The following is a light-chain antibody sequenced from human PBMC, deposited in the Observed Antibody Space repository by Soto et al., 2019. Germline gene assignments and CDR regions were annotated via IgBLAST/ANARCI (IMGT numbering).Light chain of an antibody. J-gene: IGKJ5*01. Sequence: AILMTQSPASFSASPGDRVTITCRASQGISSYLAWYQQKPGKAPKLLIYAASTLQSGVPSRFSGSGSGTDFTLTISCLQSEDFATYYCQQYYSYLITFGQGTRLEIK. V-gene: IGKV1-8*01. CDR2: AAS. CDR3: QQYYSYLIT. CDR1: QGISSY.